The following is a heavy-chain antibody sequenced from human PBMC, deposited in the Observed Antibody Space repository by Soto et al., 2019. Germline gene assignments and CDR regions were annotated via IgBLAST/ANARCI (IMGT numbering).Heavy chain of an antibody. J-gene: IGHJ3*02. Sequence: ASVKVSCKASGYTFTSYGISWVRQAPGQGLEWMGWISAYNGNTNYAQKLQGRVTMTTDTSTSTAYMELRSLRSDDTAVYYCARDIDYYYDMGQDLHAFDIWGQATMVTVXS. CDR1: GYTFTSYG. V-gene: IGHV1-18*04. D-gene: IGHD3-22*01. CDR2: ISAYNGNT. CDR3: ARDIDYYYDMGQDLHAFDI.